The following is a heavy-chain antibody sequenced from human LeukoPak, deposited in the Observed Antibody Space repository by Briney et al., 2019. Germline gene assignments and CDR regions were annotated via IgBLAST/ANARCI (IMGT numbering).Heavy chain of an antibody. V-gene: IGHV1-18*01. Sequence: ASVKVSCKASGYTFTSYGISWVRQAPGQGLEWMGWISAYNGNTNYAQKLQGRVTMTTDTSTSTAYMELRSLRSDDTAVYYCAGADMAAQSFDYWGQGTLVTVSS. CDR1: GYTFTSYG. CDR3: AGADMAAQSFDY. J-gene: IGHJ4*02. D-gene: IGHD5-24*01. CDR2: ISAYNGNT.